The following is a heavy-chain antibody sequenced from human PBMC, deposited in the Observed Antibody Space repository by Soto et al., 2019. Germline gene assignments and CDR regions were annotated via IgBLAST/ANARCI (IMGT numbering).Heavy chain of an antibody. CDR3: ARRYGYSFDY. CDR2: IYYSGST. CDR1: GGCIRSYY. J-gene: IGHJ4*02. Sequence: NPSETLSLTCTVSGGCIRSYYWSWIRQPPGKGLEWIGYIYYSGSTNYNPSLKSRVTISVDTSKNQFSLKLSSVTAADTAVYYCARRYGYSFDYWGQGTLVTVSS. D-gene: IGHD5-18*01. V-gene: IGHV4-59*01.